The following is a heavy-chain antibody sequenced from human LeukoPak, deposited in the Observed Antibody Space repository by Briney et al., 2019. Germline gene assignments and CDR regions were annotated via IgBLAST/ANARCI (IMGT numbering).Heavy chain of an antibody. CDR2: INPSGGST. D-gene: IGHD3-3*01. CDR1: GYTFTSYY. V-gene: IGHV1-46*01. Sequence: GASVKVSCKASGYTFTSYYMHWVRQAPGQGLEWMGIINPSGGSTSYAQKFQGRVTMTRDMSTSTVYMELSSLRSEDTAVYYCARDRGVFGSSTGGWFDPWGQGTLVTVSS. CDR3: ARDRGVFGSSTGGWFDP. J-gene: IGHJ5*02.